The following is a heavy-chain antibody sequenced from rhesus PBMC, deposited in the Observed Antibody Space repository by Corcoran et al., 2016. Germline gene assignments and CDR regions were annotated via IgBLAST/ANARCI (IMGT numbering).Heavy chain of an antibody. D-gene: IGHD3-28*01. CDR1: GGSISSNY. CDR2: ISGSGGST. CDR3: ARHYYDSGYYVFGAFDF. V-gene: IGHV4-173*01. J-gene: IGHJ3*01. Sequence: QLQLQESGPGLVKPSETLSLTCAVSGGSISSNYWSWIRQPQGKGLEWIGRISGSGGSTDYNPPLKSRVTISTDTSKNQFSLKLSSVTAADTAVYYCARHYYDSGYYVFGAFDFWGQGLRVTVSS.